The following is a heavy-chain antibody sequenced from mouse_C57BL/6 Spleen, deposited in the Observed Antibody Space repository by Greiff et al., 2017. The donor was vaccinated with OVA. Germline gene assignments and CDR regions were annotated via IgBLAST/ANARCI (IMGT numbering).Heavy chain of an antibody. CDR1: GYTFTDYY. D-gene: IGHD1-1*01. CDR3: ASSSYGGYFDV. CDR2: INPNNGGT. J-gene: IGHJ1*03. V-gene: IGHV1-26*01. Sequence: EVQLQQSGPELVKPGASVKISCKASGYTFTDYYMNWVKQSHGKSLEWIGDINPNNGGTSYNQKFKGKATLTVDKSSSTAYMELRSLTSEDSAVYYCASSSYGGYFDVWGTGTTVTVSS.